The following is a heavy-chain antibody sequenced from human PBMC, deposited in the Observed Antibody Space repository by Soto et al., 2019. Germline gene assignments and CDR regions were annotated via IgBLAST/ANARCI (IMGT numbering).Heavy chain of an antibody. CDR2: IYYSGST. CDR3: ARMAYYDFWSGYLPLYYYYYMDV. V-gene: IGHV4-39*01. D-gene: IGHD3-3*01. J-gene: IGHJ6*03. CDR1: GGSFSSGGYY. Sequence: SETLSLTCSVSGGSFSSGGYYWTWVRQHPGKGLEWIGYIYYSGSTYYNPSLKSRVTISVDTSKNQFSLKLSSVTAADTAVYYCARMAYYDFWSGYLPLYYYYYMDVWGKGTTVTVSS.